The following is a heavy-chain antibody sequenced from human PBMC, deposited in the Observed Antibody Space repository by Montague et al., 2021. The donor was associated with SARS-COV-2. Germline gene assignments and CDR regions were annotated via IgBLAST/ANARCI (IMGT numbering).Heavy chain of an antibody. J-gene: IGHJ3*02. CDR3: ARAGTITMIVVVIDAFDI. CDR2: IYYSGST. V-gene: IGHV4-31*03. Sequence: TLSLTCTVSGGSISSGGYYWSWIRQHPGKGLEWIGYIYYSGSTYYNPSLKSRVTISVDTSKNQFSLKLSSVTAAVTAVYYCARAGTITMIVVVIDAFDIWGQGTMVTVSS. CDR1: GGSISSGGYY. D-gene: IGHD3-22*01.